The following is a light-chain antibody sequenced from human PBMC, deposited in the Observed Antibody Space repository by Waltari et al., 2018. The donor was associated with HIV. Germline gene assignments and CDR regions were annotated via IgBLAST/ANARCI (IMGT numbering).Light chain of an antibody. CDR1: SSDIAYFAY. J-gene: IGLJ1*01. CDR2: EVS. Sequence: QSALTQPRSVSGSPGQSVTIPCTGTSSDIAYFAYVSWYHQYPGKAPKVIIYEVSPRPSGVPDRFTASKSGITASLTISGLQDEDEADYYCCSYAGTYTYVFGTGTTVTVL. V-gene: IGLV2-11*01. CDR3: CSYAGTYTYV.